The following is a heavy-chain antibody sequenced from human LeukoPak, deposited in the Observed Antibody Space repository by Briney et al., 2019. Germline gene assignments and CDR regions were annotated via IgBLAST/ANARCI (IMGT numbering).Heavy chain of an antibody. J-gene: IGHJ4*02. Sequence: PGGSLRLSCAASGFTFSSHGMHWVRQAPGKGLEWVAVISYDGRNKYYADSVKGRFTISRDNSKNTLYLQKNSLRAEDTAVYYCAKEGQRGWDLDYWGQGTLVTVSS. D-gene: IGHD6-19*01. V-gene: IGHV3-30*18. CDR2: ISYDGRNK. CDR1: GFTFSSHG. CDR3: AKEGQRGWDLDY.